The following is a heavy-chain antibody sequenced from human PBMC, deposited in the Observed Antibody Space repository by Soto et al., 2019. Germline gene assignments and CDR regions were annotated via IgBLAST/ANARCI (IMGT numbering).Heavy chain of an antibody. CDR2: VAYNGDP. CDR1: GFIFSHYA. D-gene: IGHD1-1*01. CDR3: AKTRGTTVPSGTRTFDY. J-gene: IGHJ4*02. V-gene: IGHV3-23*01. Sequence: EVQLLESGGGLAQPGGSLRLSCEASGFIFSHYAMTWVRQAPGKGLEWVSTVAYNGDPYSPDSVKGRFTISRDNSRNTVTLQMTSLRAEDTAVYFCAKTRGTTVPSGTRTFDYWGQGTLVTVSS.